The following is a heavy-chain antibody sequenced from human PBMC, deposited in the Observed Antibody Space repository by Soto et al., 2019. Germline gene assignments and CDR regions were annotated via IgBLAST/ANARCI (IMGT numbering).Heavy chain of an antibody. V-gene: IGHV3-7*05. D-gene: IGHD3-16*01. Sequence: EVQLEESGGGLVQPGGSLRHSCAVSGFMFRGYWMSWVRQSPGKGLECVANINQDGSEKYYVDSVKGRFTISRDNVRNSLYLQMNSLRPEDTALYYCATTPPGWYVSQASYWGQGALVAVSS. J-gene: IGHJ4*02. CDR3: ATTPPGWYVSQASY. CDR2: INQDGSEK. CDR1: GFMFRGYW.